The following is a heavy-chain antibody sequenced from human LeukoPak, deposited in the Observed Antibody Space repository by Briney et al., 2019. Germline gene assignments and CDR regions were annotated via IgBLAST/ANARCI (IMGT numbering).Heavy chain of an antibody. CDR1: GYTFNNYN. Sequence: GASVKISCKASGYTFNNYNIHWLRQAPGQGLEWMGIVNPGGDSTNYAQDFQGRLTLTGDTSTSTVYMELSSLRSEDTAVYYCSRDPRNNDYWGQGTLVTVSS. V-gene: IGHV1-46*02. CDR2: VNPGGDST. J-gene: IGHJ4*02. CDR3: SRDPRNNDY.